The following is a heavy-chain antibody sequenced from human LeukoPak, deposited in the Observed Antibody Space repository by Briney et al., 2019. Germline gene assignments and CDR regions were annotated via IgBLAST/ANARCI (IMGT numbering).Heavy chain of an antibody. CDR2: INPNSGGT. D-gene: IGHD3-22*01. Sequence: ASVKVSCKASGGTFTGYYMHWVRQAPGQGLEWMGWINPNSGGTNYAQKFQGRVTMTRDTSISTAYMELSRLRSDDTAVYYCARSGLFTMIVVVGVFDIWGQGTMVTVSS. J-gene: IGHJ3*02. CDR1: GGTFTGYY. V-gene: IGHV1-2*02. CDR3: ARSGLFTMIVVVGVFDI.